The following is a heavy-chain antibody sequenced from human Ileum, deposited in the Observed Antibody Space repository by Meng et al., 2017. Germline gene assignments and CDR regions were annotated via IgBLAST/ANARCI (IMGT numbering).Heavy chain of an antibody. CDR3: ARPAGYSSDWYKYFQH. Sequence: QVQLLESGPGLVKPSQTLSLTCAEYGGSCSGYYWSWVRQSPGKGLEWIAEINHSGSSNYNPSFQSRVTISVDRPRNQFSLKLSSVTAADTGVYYCARPAGYSSDWYKYFQHWGQGTLVTVSS. D-gene: IGHD6-13*01. J-gene: IGHJ1*01. CDR1: GGSCSGYY. CDR2: INHSGSS. V-gene: IGHV4-34*09.